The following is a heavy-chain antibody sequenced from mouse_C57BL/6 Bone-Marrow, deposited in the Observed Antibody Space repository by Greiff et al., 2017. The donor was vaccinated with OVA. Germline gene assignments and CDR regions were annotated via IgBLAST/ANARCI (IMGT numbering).Heavy chain of an antibody. Sequence: EVKVVESGPVLVKPGASVKMSCKASGYTFTDYYMNWVKQSHGKSLEWIGVINPYNGGTSYNQKFKGKATLTVGKSSSTAYMELNSLTSEDSAVYYCARRPRYFDVWGTGTTVTVSS. CDR1: GYTFTDYY. V-gene: IGHV1-19*01. J-gene: IGHJ1*03. CDR3: ARRPRYFDV. CDR2: INPYNGGT.